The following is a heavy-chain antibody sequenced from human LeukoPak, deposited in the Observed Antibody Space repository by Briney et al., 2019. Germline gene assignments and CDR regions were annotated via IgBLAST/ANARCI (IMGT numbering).Heavy chain of an antibody. CDR2: FDPEDGET. V-gene: IGHV1-24*01. Sequence: ASVKGSCKVSGYALTAVAMYWVRQAPGKGLEWMGGFDPEDGETIYAQKFQGRVTMTEDTSTDTAYMELSSLRSEDTAVYYCTTVLSNNRYHLCDYWGPETLVTVSS. CDR3: TTVLSNNRYHLCDY. D-gene: IGHD2-2*01. J-gene: IGHJ4*01. CDR1: GYALTAVA.